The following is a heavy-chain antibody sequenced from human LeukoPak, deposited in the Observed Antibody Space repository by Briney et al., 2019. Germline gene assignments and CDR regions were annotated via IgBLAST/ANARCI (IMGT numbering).Heavy chain of an antibody. Sequence: GASVKVSCKASGYTFTSYGISWVRQAPGQGLEWMGWISAYNGNTNYAQKLQGRVTMTTGTSTSTAYMELRSLRSDDTAVYYCARDAGGDPSSGYFDYWGQGTLVTVSS. CDR1: GYTFTSYG. J-gene: IGHJ4*02. V-gene: IGHV1-18*01. CDR2: ISAYNGNT. D-gene: IGHD6-25*01. CDR3: ARDAGGDPSSGYFDY.